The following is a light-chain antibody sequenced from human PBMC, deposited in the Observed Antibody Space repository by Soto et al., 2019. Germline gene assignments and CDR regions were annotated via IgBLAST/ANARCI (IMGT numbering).Light chain of an antibody. CDR1: QRVGRW. CDR3: QPYNSYHI. Sequence: DIQMTQSPSTMSASVGDRVTIACRASQRVGRWLAWYQQKPGKAHKLLIYDASSLEGGVPSRFSGSGSGTEFSLIISILQPDDFATYFCQPYNSYHIFGQGTNLESK. J-gene: IGKJ2*01. CDR2: DAS. V-gene: IGKV1-5*01.